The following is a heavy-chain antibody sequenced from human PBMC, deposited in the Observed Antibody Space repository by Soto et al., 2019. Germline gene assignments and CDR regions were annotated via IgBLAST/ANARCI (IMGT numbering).Heavy chain of an antibody. J-gene: IGHJ6*02. V-gene: IGHV1-69*02. Sequence: QVQLVQSGAEVKKPGSSVKVSCKASGGTFSSYTISWVRQAPGQGLEWMGRIIPILGIANYAQKFQGRVTITADKSTSTAYMELSSLRSEDTAVYYCARGDCSSTSCYAPSDYYYYGMDVWGHGTTVTVSS. CDR3: ARGDCSSTSCYAPSDYYYYGMDV. D-gene: IGHD2-2*01. CDR1: GGTFSSYT. CDR2: IIPILGIA.